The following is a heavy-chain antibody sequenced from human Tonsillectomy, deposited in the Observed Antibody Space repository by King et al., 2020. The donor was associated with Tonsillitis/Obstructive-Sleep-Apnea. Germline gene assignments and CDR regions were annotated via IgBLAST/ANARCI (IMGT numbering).Heavy chain of an antibody. Sequence: QLQESGPGLVKPSETLSLTCTVSGGSINSSSYYWGWIRQPPGKGLEWIGSIYYSGSTYYNPSLKSRVTISVDTSKNQFSLKLSSVTAADTAVYSCATHPLLPRGLTRFDPWGQGTLVTVSS. V-gene: IGHV4-39*01. J-gene: IGHJ5*02. CDR1: GGSINSSSYY. CDR2: IYYSGST. CDR3: ATHPLLPRGLTRFDP. D-gene: IGHD2-15*01.